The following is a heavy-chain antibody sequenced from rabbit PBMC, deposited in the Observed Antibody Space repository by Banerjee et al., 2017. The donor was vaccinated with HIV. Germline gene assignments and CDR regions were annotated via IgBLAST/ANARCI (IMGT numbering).Heavy chain of an antibody. V-gene: IGHV1S43*01. Sequence: QSLEESGGDLVKPGASLTLTCKASGFSLSTYWMCWVRQAPGKGLEWIACIYTSSGSTWYASWGNGRFTISRSTSLNTVDLKMTSLTAADTATYFCARSGYASSSGYYSQYYFNLWGPGTLVTVS. J-gene: IGHJ4*01. D-gene: IGHD1-1*01. CDR3: ARSGYASSSGYYSQYYFNL. CDR2: IYTSSGST. CDR1: GFSLSTYW.